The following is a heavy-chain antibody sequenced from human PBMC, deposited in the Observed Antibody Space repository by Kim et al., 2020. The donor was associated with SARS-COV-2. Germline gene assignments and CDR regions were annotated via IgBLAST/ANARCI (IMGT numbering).Heavy chain of an antibody. CDR1: GFTFSSYA. D-gene: IGHD6-13*01. V-gene: IGHV3-30*04. Sequence: GGSLRLSCAASGFTFSSYAMHWVRQAPGKGLEWVAVISYDGSNKYYADSVKGRFTISRDNSKNTLYLQMNSLRAEDTAVYYCARGPYSSSWYYGMDVWGQGTTVTVSS. J-gene: IGHJ6*02. CDR3: ARGPYSSSWYYGMDV. CDR2: ISYDGSNK.